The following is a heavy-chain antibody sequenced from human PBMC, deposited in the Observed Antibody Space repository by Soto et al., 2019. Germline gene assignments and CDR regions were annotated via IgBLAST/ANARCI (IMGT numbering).Heavy chain of an antibody. Sequence: QAPVVQSGAEVRKPGSSVKLSCKASEGTFNSYAIAWVRQAPGQGLEWMGGIIPYYNTLNYAQKFQDRVTITADDSTNTVYMELSSLRSDDTAVYFCASGASRWYPYFFDSWAQGTLVTVSS. CDR2: IIPYYNTL. V-gene: IGHV1-69*01. J-gene: IGHJ4*02. CDR3: ASGASRWYPYFFDS. CDR1: EGTFNSYA. D-gene: IGHD6-13*01.